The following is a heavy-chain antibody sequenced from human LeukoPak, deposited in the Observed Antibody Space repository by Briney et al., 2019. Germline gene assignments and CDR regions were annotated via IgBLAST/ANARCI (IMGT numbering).Heavy chain of an antibody. J-gene: IGHJ3*02. D-gene: IGHD5-12*01. CDR3: ARSAVATIKTDDAFDI. V-gene: IGHV3-15*01. Sequence: GGSLRLSCAVSGLSFRSYGMHWVRQAPGKGLEWVGRIKSKTDGGTTDYAAPVKGRFTISRDDSKNTLYLQMNSLKTEDTAVYYCARSAVATIKTDDAFDIWGQGTMVTVSS. CDR2: IKSKTDGGTT. CDR1: GLSFRSYG.